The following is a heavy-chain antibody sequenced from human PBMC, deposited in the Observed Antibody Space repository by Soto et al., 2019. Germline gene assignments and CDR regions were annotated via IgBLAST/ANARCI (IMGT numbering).Heavy chain of an antibody. CDR1: GYSFTSYW. CDR3: ARQSPLSLMDLPTDY. D-gene: IGHD3-16*01. V-gene: IGHV5-51*01. Sequence: PGESLKISCKGTGYSFTSYWIGWVRQMPGKGLEWVGIIYPGDSDTRYSPSFQGQVTISADKSISTAYLQWSSLKASDTAMYYCARQSPLSLMDLPTDYWGQGTLVTVSS. J-gene: IGHJ4*02. CDR2: IYPGDSDT.